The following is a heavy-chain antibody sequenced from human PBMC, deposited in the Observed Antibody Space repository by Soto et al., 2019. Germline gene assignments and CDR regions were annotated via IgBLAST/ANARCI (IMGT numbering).Heavy chain of an antibody. V-gene: IGHV4-34*01. CDR1: GGSFSGYY. D-gene: IGHD6-19*01. CDR2: INHSGST. CDR3: ARDWGSSGWPN. Sequence: PSETLSLTCAVYGGSFSGYYWSWIRQPPGKGLEWIGEINHSGSTNYNPSLKSRVTISVDTSKNQFSLKLSSATAADTAVYYCARDWGSSGWPNWGQGVLVTVSS. J-gene: IGHJ4*02.